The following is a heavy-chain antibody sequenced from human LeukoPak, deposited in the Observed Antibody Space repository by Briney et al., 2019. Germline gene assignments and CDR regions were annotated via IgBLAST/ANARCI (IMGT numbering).Heavy chain of an antibody. CDR3: ARLDYYDSSGYYYELGTYFQH. Sequence: PGGSLRLSCAASGFTFSSYSMNWVRQAPGKGLEWVSSISSSSSYIYYADSVKGRFTISRDNAKNSLYLQMNSLRAEDTAVYYCARLDYYDSSGYYYELGTYFQHWGQGTLVTVSS. J-gene: IGHJ1*01. CDR2: ISSSSSYI. D-gene: IGHD3-22*01. V-gene: IGHV3-21*01. CDR1: GFTFSSYS.